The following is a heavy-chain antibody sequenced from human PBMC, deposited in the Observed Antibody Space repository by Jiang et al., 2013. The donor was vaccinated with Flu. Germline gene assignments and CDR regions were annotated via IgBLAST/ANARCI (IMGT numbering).Heavy chain of an antibody. CDR3: HIQATQDAFDF. CDR2: ISTSNGNT. Sequence: GAEVKKPGASVKVSCKASGYTFINYGISWVRQAPGQGLEWMGWISTSNGNTHYAQDFQDRVTMTTDTSTSTAYMELRALRSDDTAMYYCHIQATQDAFDFWGQGTMVSVSS. D-gene: IGHD5-12*01. J-gene: IGHJ3*01. V-gene: IGHV1-18*01. CDR1: GYTFINYG.